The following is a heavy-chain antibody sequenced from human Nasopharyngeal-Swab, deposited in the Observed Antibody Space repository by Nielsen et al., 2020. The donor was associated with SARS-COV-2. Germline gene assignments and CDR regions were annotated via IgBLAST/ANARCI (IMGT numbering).Heavy chain of an antibody. CDR1: GFTFSSYA. CDR2: ISYDGSNK. J-gene: IGHJ4*02. CDR3: ASDLDLYCGGDCSTWGGLDY. Sequence: GESLKISCADSGFTFSSYAMHWVRQAPGKGLEWVTVISYDGSNKYYADSVKGRFTISRDNSKNTLYLQMNSLRAEDTAVYYCASDLDLYCGGDCSTWGGLDYWGQGTLVTVSS. D-gene: IGHD2-21*02. V-gene: IGHV3-30-3*01.